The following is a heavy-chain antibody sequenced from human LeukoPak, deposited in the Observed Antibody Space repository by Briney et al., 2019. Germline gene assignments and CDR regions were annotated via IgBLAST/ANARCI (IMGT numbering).Heavy chain of an antibody. Sequence: GGSLRLSCAASGFTFSTYGIHWVRQAPGKGLEWVAVISYDGSNKYYADSVKGRFTISRDNSKNTLYLQMNSLRAEDTAVYYCAKEFLAISWDILTGYYPASFDYWGQGTLVTVSS. V-gene: IGHV3-30*18. J-gene: IGHJ4*02. D-gene: IGHD3-9*01. CDR2: ISYDGSNK. CDR1: GFTFSTYG. CDR3: AKEFLAISWDILTGYYPASFDY.